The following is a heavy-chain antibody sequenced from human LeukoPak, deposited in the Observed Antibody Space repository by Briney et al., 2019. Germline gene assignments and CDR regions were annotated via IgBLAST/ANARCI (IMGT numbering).Heavy chain of an antibody. CDR3: ARDQANYYDSSGYYKY. V-gene: IGHV1-2*02. D-gene: IGHD3-22*01. Sequence: ASVTVSCKASGYAFTGYYMHWVRQAPGQGLEWMGWINPNSGGTNYAQKFQGRVTMTRDTSISTAYMELSRLRSDDTAVYYCARDQANYYDSSGYYKYWGQGTLVTVSS. J-gene: IGHJ4*02. CDR2: INPNSGGT. CDR1: GYAFTGYY.